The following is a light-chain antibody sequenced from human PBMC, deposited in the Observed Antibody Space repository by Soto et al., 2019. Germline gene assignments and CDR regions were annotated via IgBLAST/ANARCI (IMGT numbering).Light chain of an antibody. J-gene: IGKJ1*01. Sequence: DIQMTQSPSTLSASVGDRVTITCRASQSISSWVAWDQQKPGKAPKLLIYDAYSLESGVPSRFSGSGSGTEFTLTISSLQPDDFATYYCQQYNSSTWTFGQGTKVEIK. CDR2: DAY. CDR3: QQYNSSTWT. V-gene: IGKV1-5*01. CDR1: QSISSW.